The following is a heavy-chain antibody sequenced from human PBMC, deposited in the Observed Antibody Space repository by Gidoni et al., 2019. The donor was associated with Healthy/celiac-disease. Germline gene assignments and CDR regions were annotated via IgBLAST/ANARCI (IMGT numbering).Heavy chain of an antibody. Sequence: QVQLVQSGAEVKKPGSSVKVSCKASGGTFSSYTISWVRQAPGQGLEWMGRIIPILGIANYAQKFQGRVTITADKSTSTAYMELSSLRSEDTAVYYCARGDSSGYFGHYWGQGTLVTVSS. CDR1: GGTFSSYT. D-gene: IGHD3-22*01. CDR2: IIPILGIA. V-gene: IGHV1-69*02. CDR3: ARGDSSGYFGHY. J-gene: IGHJ4*02.